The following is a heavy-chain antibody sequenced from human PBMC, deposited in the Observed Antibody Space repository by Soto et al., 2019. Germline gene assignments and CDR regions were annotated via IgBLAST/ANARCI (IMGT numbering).Heavy chain of an antibody. V-gene: IGHV3-30*18. Sequence: GGSLRLSCAASGFTFSSYGMHWVRQAPGKGLEWVAVVSYDGSEKYYADSVKGRFTISRDNSKNTLYLQMNSLRAEDTAVYYCAKDQQGYYYGVDVWDQGTTVTVSS. J-gene: IGHJ6*02. CDR3: AKDQQGYYYGVDV. CDR1: GFTFSSYG. CDR2: VSYDGSEK.